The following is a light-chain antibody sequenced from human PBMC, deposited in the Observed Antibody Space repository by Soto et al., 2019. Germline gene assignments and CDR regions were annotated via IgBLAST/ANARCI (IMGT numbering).Light chain of an antibody. Sequence: EINLTQSPATLSVSPGERATLSCRASQSVNSNLAWYQQKPGQAPRLLIYGASTRATGIPARFSGSGSGTEFTLTISSLQSEDFVIYYCQQYNNWPPGTFGQGTKVEIK. CDR1: QSVNSN. CDR2: GAS. V-gene: IGKV3-15*01. CDR3: QQYNNWPPGT. J-gene: IGKJ1*01.